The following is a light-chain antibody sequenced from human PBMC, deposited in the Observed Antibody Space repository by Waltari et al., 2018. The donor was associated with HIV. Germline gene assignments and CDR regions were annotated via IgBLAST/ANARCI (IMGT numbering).Light chain of an antibody. V-gene: IGLV1-47*01. CDR3: AALDDSLIDQVV. J-gene: IGLJ2*01. CDR2: INN. Sequence: QSVLTQPPSASGTPGQRVTISCSGSSPNVGNNYVYRYQQLPGTAPKLLISINNQRPSGVPDRFSASKSGTSASLAISGLRSEDEADYYCAALDDSLIDQVVFGGGTKLTVL. CDR1: SPNVGNNY.